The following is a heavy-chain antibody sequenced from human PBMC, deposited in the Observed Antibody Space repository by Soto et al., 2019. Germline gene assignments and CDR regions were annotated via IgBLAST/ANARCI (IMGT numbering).Heavy chain of an antibody. CDR2: IYTSGST. D-gene: IGHD1-26*01. CDR3: ARHWKYSGRYGGGYNWFDP. CDR1: GGSISSYY. J-gene: IGHJ5*02. Sequence: PSETLSLTCTVSGGSISSYYWSWIRQPAGKGLEWIGRIYTSGSTNYNPSLKSRVTMSVDTSKNQFSLKLSSVTAADTAVYYCARHWKYSGRYGGGYNWFDPWGQGTLVTVSS. V-gene: IGHV4-4*07.